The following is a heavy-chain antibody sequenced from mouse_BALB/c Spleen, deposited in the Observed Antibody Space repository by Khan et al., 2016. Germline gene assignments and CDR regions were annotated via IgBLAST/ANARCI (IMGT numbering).Heavy chain of an antibody. CDR1: GFTFSSYA. CDR3: AMSYSPY. CDR2: ISSGGSYT. D-gene: IGHD2-12*01. J-gene: IGHJ3*01. Sequence: EVELVESGGGLVKPGGSLKLSCAASGFTFSSYAMSWVRQSPEKRLEWVAEISSGGSYTYYPDTVTGRFTISRDNAKNTLYLEMSILRSEDTAMYYCAMSYSPYWGQGTLVTVSA. V-gene: IGHV5-9-4*01.